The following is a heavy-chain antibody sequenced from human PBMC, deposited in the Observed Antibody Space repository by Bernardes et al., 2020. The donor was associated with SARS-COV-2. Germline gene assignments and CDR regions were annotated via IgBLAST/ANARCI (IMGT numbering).Heavy chain of an antibody. CDR3: ARDHNYDILTGYYSWFDP. D-gene: IGHD3-9*01. V-gene: IGHV4-4*07. Sequence: SETLSLTCTVSGGSISSYYWSWIRQPAGKGLEWIGRIYTSGSTNYNPSLKSRVTMSVDTSKNQFSLKLSSVTAADTAVYYCARDHNYDILTGYYSWFDPWGQGTTVTVSS. CDR1: GGSISSYY. J-gene: IGHJ5*01. CDR2: IYTSGST.